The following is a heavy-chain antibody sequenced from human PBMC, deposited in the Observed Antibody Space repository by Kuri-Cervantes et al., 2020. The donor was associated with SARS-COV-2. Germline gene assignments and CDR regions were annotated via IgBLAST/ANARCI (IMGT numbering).Heavy chain of an antibody. V-gene: IGHV1-69*13. CDR3: AKGSGYSYEGAFDI. D-gene: IGHD5-18*01. Sequence: SVKVSCKASGYTFTSYDINWVRQAPGQGLEWMGGIIPIFGTANYAQKFQGRVTITADESTSTAYMELSSLRSEDTAVYYCAKGSGYSYEGAFDIWGQGTMVTVSS. J-gene: IGHJ3*02. CDR2: IIPIFGTA. CDR1: GYTFTSYD.